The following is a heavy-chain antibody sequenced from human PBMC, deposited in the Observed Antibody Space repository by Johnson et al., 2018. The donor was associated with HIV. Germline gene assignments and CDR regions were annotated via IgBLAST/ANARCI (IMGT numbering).Heavy chain of an antibody. CDR1: GFTFSNAW. CDR2: IYSGGST. CDR3: ARGSRYTYDNDDVYLLQAFDV. D-gene: IGHD3-16*01. Sequence: VQLVESGGGLVKPGGSLRLSCAASGFTFSNAWMSWVRQAPWKGLEWVSVIYSGGSTYYADSVKGRFTISRDNSKNTLYLQMNSLRIEDTAVYYCARGSRYTYDNDDVYLLQAFDVWGQGTVVTVSS. J-gene: IGHJ3*01. V-gene: IGHV3-66*02.